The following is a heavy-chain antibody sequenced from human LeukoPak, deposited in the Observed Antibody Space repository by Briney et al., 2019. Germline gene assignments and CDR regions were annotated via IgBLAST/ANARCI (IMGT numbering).Heavy chain of an antibody. CDR1: GYTFTGYY. D-gene: IGHD3-16*02. Sequence: GASVKVSCKASGYTFTGYYMHWVRQAPGQGLEWMGIINPSGGSTSYAQKFQGRVTMTRDTSTSTVYMELSSLRSEDTAVYYCARMITFGGVIVRNWFDPWGQGTLVTVSS. J-gene: IGHJ5*02. CDR2: INPSGGST. CDR3: ARMITFGGVIVRNWFDP. V-gene: IGHV1-46*01.